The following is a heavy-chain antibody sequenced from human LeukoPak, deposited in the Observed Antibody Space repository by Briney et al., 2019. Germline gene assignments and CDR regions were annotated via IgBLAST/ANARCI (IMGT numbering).Heavy chain of an antibody. CDR2: IYSGGST. D-gene: IGHD3-22*01. CDR1: GFTVSSNY. Sequence: GGSLRLSCAASGFTVSSNYMSWVRQAPGKGLEWVSVIYSGGSTYYADSVKGRFTISRDNSKNTLYLQMNSLRAEDTAVCYCARASGGYSPFDYWGREPWSPSPQ. V-gene: IGHV3-53*01. J-gene: IGHJ4*02. CDR3: ARASGGYSPFDY.